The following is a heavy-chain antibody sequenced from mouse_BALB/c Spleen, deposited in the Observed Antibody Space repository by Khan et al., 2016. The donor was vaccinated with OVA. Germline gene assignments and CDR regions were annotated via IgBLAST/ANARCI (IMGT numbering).Heavy chain of an antibody. J-gene: IGHJ3*01. V-gene: IGHV3-2*02. D-gene: IGHD2-4*01. CDR2: ISYSGNT. CDR3: ARKDYYDYDPFPY. Sequence: EVQLQESGPGLVKPSQSLSLTCTVTGYSINSEFAWNWIRQFPGNKLEWMGYISYSGNTRYNPSLKSLISITRDTSRNQFFLQLNSVTTEDTATYYSARKDYYDYDPFPYWGQGTLVTVSA. CDR1: GYSINSEFA.